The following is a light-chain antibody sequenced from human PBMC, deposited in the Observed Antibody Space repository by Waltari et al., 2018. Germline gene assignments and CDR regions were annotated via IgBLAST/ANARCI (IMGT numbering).Light chain of an antibody. V-gene: IGLV2-14*03. J-gene: IGLJ2*01. CDR3: SSYISSDTLEL. CDR2: DVS. Sequence: QSALTQPASVSGSPGQSITISCTGTSSDVGGYNYVLWYQQHPGKAPKLIIFDVSNRPSGVSSRFSGSKSGNTASLTISGLQAQDEADYYCSSYISSDTLELFGGGTSLTVL. CDR1: SSDVGGYNY.